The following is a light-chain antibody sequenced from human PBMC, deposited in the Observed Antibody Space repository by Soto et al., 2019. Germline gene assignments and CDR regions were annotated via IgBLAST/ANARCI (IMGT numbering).Light chain of an antibody. CDR2: EGS. CDR1: SSDVGSYNL. Sequence: QSALTQPASVSGSPGQSITISCTGTSSDVGSYNLVSWYQQHPGKAPKLMIYEGSKRPSGVSNRFSGSKSGNTASLTISGLQAEDEDDYYCCSYGGSSYVLGNGTKVTVL. CDR3: CSYGGSSYV. V-gene: IGLV2-23*01. J-gene: IGLJ1*01.